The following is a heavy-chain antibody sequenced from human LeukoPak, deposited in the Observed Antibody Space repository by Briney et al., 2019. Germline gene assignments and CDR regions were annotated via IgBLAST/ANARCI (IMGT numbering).Heavy chain of an antibody. CDR3: ARDHNVADV. CDR1: GFTFSHYF. J-gene: IGHJ3*01. V-gene: IGHV3-7*01. CDR2: LNQDGSVQ. Sequence: GGSLRLSCVGSGFTFSHYFMTWYRQAPGKGLEWVANLNQDGSVQLYGDSVRGRFTISRDNAKNSVYIQMNSLRVGDTAMYYCARDHNVADVWGQGTMVTVSS. D-gene: IGHD2-8*01.